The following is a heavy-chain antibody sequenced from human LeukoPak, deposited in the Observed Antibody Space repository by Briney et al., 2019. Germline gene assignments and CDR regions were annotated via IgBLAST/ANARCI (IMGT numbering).Heavy chain of an antibody. Sequence: SQTLSLTCTVSGVSISSGSYYWSWIRQPAGKGLEWIGRIYTSGSTNYNPSLKSRVTISVDTSKNQFSLKLSSVTAADTAVYYCARDLRFLEWFNWFGPWGQGTLVTVSS. J-gene: IGHJ5*02. CDR2: IYTSGST. V-gene: IGHV4-61*02. CDR3: ARDLRFLEWFNWFGP. CDR1: GVSISSGSYY. D-gene: IGHD3-3*01.